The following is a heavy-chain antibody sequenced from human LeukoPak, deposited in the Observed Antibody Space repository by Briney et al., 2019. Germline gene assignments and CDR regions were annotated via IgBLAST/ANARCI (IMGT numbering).Heavy chain of an antibody. J-gene: IGHJ4*02. CDR2: ISYDGSNK. CDR3: ARDRNREVVTAILRY. CDR1: GFTFSSCA. V-gene: IGHV3-30*04. Sequence: GGSLRLSCAASGFTFSSCAMHWVRQAPGKGLEWVAVISYDGSNKYYADSVKGRFTISRDNSKNTLYLQMNSLRAEDTAVYYCARDRNREVVTAILRYWGQGTLVTVSS. D-gene: IGHD2-21*02.